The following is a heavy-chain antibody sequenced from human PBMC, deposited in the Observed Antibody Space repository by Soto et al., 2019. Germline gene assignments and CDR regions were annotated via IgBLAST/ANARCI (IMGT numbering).Heavy chain of an antibody. V-gene: IGHV3-64*07. CDR2: ISKNGDST. CDR3: ATKEGFAY. Sequence: EVQLMESGGGLVQPGGSLRLSCAASGFTFSSETMFWVRQAPGKGLEHITAISKNGDSTFYADSVKGRFTISRDNSKNTRYLKMGSLRAEDMAVYYCATKEGFAYWGQGTLVTVSS. CDR1: GFTFSSET. J-gene: IGHJ4*02.